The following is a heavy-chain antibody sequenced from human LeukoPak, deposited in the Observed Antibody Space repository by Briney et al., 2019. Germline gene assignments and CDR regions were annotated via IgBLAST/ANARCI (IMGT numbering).Heavy chain of an antibody. V-gene: IGHV3-23*01. CDR1: GFTFSSYA. J-gene: IGHJ4*02. CDR3: ALEHCGGDCYSPLDY. CDR2: ITGGGANT. D-gene: IGHD2-21*02. Sequence: PGGSLRPSCAASGFTFSSYAMNWVRQAPGKGPEWVSGITGGGANTFYADSVKGRFTISRDNSKNTLYLQMTSLRADDTAVYYCALEHCGGDCYSPLDYWGQGTHVTVSS.